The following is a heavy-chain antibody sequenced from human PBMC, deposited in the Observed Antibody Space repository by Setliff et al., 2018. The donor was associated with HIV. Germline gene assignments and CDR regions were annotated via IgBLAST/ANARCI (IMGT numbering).Heavy chain of an antibody. V-gene: IGHV4-34*01. Sequence: SETLSLTCAVYGGSFSGYHWSWIRQSPGKGLEWIGEIDHSGSTNYNPSLKSRVTISVDTSKKQFSLRLSSVTAADTAVYFCARALANWVGRRAFDIWGQGTMVTVSS. CDR3: ARALANWVGRRAFDI. CDR2: IDHSGST. D-gene: IGHD1-1*01. J-gene: IGHJ3*02. CDR1: GGSFSGYH.